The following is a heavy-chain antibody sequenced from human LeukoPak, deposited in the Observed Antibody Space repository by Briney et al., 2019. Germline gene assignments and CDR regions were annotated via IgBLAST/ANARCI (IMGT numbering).Heavy chain of an antibody. J-gene: IGHJ4*02. D-gene: IGHD2-2*01. CDR3: ARDRCSDNSCYVPH. V-gene: IGHV3-74*01. CDR1: GFTFSSYW. CDR2: INVDGSRT. Sequence: GGSLRLSRAASGFTFSSYWMHWVRQAPGKGLVWVSRINVDGSRTAYADSVRGRFTISRDNAKNTLYLQMNSLRAEDTAVYYCARDRCSDNSCYVPHWGQGTLVTVSS.